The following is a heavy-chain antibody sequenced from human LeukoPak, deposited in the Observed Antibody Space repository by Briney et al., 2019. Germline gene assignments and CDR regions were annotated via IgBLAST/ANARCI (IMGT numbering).Heavy chain of an antibody. D-gene: IGHD3-10*01. Sequence: GGSLRLSCAASGFTFDDYAMHWVRQAPGKGLEWVSGISWNSGSIGYADSVKGRFTISRDNAKNSLYLQMNSLRAEDTALYYCARLSITMVYDYWGQGTLATVSS. CDR3: ARLSITMVYDY. CDR1: GFTFDDYA. CDR2: ISWNSGSI. J-gene: IGHJ4*02. V-gene: IGHV3-9*01.